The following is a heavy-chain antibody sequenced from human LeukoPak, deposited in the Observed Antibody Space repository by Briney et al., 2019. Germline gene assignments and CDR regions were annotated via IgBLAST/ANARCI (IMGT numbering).Heavy chain of an antibody. CDR2: IYSGGST. V-gene: IGHV3-66*02. J-gene: IGHJ6*02. Sequence: PGGSLRLSCAASGFTVSSNYMSWVRQAPGKGLGWVSVIYSGGSTYYADSVKGRFTISRDNSKNTLYLQMNSLRAEDTAVYYCASGPYYYYGMDVWGQGTTVTVSS. CDR1: GFTVSSNY. CDR3: ASGPYYYYGMDV.